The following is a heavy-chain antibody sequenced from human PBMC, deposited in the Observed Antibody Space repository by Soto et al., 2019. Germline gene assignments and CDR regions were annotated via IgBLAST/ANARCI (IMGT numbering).Heavy chain of an antibody. Sequence: QVQLVQSGAEVKKPGASVKVSCKASGYTFVSYAMHWVRQAPGQRPEWMGWINADNGNTKYSQKFQGRVTMTRDTSASTAYIEWSSQRSEDTAVYYCARGRDSGNYYYYGMDVWRQGTTVTVSS. CDR1: GYTFVSYA. D-gene: IGHD1-26*01. CDR2: INADNGNT. V-gene: IGHV1-3*01. J-gene: IGHJ6*02. CDR3: ARGRDSGNYYYYGMDV.